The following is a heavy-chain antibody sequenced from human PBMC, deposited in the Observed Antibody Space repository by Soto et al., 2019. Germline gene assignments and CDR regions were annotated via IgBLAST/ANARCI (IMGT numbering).Heavy chain of an antibody. CDR2: IYYSGST. CDR3: ARRYGDCFDF. CDR1: GGSISSYY. D-gene: IGHD4-17*01. J-gene: IGHJ5*01. V-gene: IGHV4-59*08. Sequence: SETLSLTCRVSGGSISSYYWSWIRQPPGKGLEWIGYIYYSGSTNYNPSLKSRVTISVDTSKNQFSLKLSSVTAADTAVYYCARRYGDCFDFWGQGTLVTVSS.